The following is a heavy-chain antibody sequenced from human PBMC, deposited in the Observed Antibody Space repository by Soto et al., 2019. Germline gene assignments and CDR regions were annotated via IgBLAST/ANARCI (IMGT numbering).Heavy chain of an antibody. D-gene: IGHD5-12*01. CDR3: AKGPRGYIIPFQH. CDR2: ISGGGGST. Sequence: GSLRLSCAASGFTYSTYTMHWVRQAPGKGLEWVSGISGGGGSTYYGDSAKGRFTISRENSKNRLYLQMNSLRAEDTAVYYCAKGPRGYIIPFQHWGQGTLVTVSS. J-gene: IGHJ1*01. V-gene: IGHV3-23*01. CDR1: GFTYSTYT.